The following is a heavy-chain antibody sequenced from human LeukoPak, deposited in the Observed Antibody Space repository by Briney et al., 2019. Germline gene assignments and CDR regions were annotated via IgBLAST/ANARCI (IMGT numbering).Heavy chain of an antibody. CDR3: ARSSYTAMAKYYFDY. V-gene: IGHV3-23*01. J-gene: IGHJ4*02. CDR1: GFTFNTYA. D-gene: IGHD5-18*01. CDR2: ISGDGGST. Sequence: GGSLRLSCAASGFTFNTYAMSWVPQAPGKGLEWFSVISGDGGSTFYAYSVTSRFTISRDNSKNTLYLQMNSLRAEDTAVYYCARSSYTAMAKYYFDYWGQGTQVTVSS.